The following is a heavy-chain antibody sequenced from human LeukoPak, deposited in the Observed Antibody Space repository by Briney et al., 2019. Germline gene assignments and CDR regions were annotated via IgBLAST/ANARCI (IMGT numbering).Heavy chain of an antibody. J-gene: IGHJ4*02. D-gene: IGHD2-15*01. V-gene: IGHV3-23*01. CDR1: GFTFSSYA. CDR3: AKDGGAGYCSGGSCYYYFDY. CDR2: ISGSGGNT. Sequence: PGGSLRLSCAASGFTFSSYAMSWVRQTPGKGLEWVSNISGSGGNTYYADSVKGRFTISRDNSKNTLYLQMNSLRAEDTAVYYCAKDGGAGYCSGGSCYYYFDYWGQGTLVTVSS.